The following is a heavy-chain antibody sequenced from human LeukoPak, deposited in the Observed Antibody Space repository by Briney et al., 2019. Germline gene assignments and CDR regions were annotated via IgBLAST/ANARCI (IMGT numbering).Heavy chain of an antibody. CDR2: VNHSGST. CDR3: ARSLYASSNNWFDP. Sequence: SETLSPTCAVYGGSLSGYYWSWIRQPPGKGLEWIGEVNHSGSTNYNPSLKSRVTISVDTSKNQFSLKLSSVTAADTAVYYCARSLYASSNNWFDPWGQGTLVTVSS. D-gene: IGHD6-19*01. V-gene: IGHV4-34*01. CDR1: GGSLSGYY. J-gene: IGHJ5*02.